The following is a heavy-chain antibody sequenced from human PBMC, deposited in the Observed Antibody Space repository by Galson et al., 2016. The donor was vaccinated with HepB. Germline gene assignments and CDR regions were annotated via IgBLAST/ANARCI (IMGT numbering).Heavy chain of an antibody. D-gene: IGHD3-22*01. CDR1: GFILTNYG. J-gene: IGHJ2*01. CDR2: IWSNGNNK. V-gene: IGHV3-33*01. CDR3: ARDSDTSGLHWYFDL. Sequence: SLRLSCAASGFILTNYGMHWVRQAPGKGLEWVADIWSNGNNKYYADSVRGRFSVSRDQAKNTLYMQMNSLRAEDTAVYYCARDSDTSGLHWYFDLWGRGTLVTVSS.